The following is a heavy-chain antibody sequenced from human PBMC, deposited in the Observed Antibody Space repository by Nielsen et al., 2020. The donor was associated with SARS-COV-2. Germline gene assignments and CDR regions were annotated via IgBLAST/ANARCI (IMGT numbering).Heavy chain of an antibody. J-gene: IGHJ6*02. D-gene: IGHD3-3*01. CDR1: GYTLTELS. Sequence: ASVKVSCKVSGYTLTELSMHWVRQAPGKGLEWMGGFDPEDGETIYAQKFQGRVTITADESTSTAYMELSSLRSEDTAVYYCATGNTIFGVVMIYGMDVWGQGTTVTVSS. V-gene: IGHV1-24*01. CDR2: FDPEDGET. CDR3: ATGNTIFGVVMIYGMDV.